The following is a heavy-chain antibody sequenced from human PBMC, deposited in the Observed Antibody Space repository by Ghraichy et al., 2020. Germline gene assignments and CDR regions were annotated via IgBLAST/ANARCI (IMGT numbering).Heavy chain of an antibody. D-gene: IGHD6-6*01. V-gene: IGHV4-59*01. CDR2: IYYSGST. CDR1: GASISPYY. Sequence: SETLSLTCTVSGASISPYYWSWIRQAPGKGLEWIGYIYYSGSTNYNPSLKSRVTISVDTSKNQFSLKLRSVTAADTAVFYCARWEYSSSSGAYYFDYWGQGTLVTVSP. CDR3: ARWEYSSSSGAYYFDY. J-gene: IGHJ4*02.